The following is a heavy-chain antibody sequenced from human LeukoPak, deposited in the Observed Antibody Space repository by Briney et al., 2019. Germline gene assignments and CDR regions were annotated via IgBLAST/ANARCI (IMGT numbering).Heavy chain of an antibody. J-gene: IGHJ3*02. V-gene: IGHV3-48*02. D-gene: IGHD3-10*01. CDR2: ISSSSTI. CDR3: AREGAGRIDAFDI. CDR1: GFTFSSYS. Sequence: GGSLRLSGAASGFTFSSYSMNWVRQAPGKGLEWVSYISSSSTIYYADSVKGRFTISRDNAKNSLYLQMNSLRDEDTAAYYCAREGAGRIDAFDIWGQGTMVTVSS.